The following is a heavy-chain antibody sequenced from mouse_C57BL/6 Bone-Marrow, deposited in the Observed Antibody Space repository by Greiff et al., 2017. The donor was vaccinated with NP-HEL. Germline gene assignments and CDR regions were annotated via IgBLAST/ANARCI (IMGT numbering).Heavy chain of an antibody. D-gene: IGHD1-1*01. J-gene: IGHJ1*03. V-gene: IGHV1-18*01. CDR1: GYTFTDYN. CDR3: ARALYYGYWYFDV. Sequence: VQLQQSGPELVKPGASVKIPCKASGYTFTDYNMDWVKQSHGKSLEWIGDINPNNGGTIYNQKFKGKATLTVDKSSSTAYMELRSLTSEDTAVYTCARALYYGYWYFDVWGTGTTVTVSS. CDR2: INPNNGGT.